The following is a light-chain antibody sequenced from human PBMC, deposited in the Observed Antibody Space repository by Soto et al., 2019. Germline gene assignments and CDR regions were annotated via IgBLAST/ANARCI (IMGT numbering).Light chain of an antibody. Sequence: SYELTQPPSVSVAPGQTARIPCEGNNIGTKSGHWYQQRPGQAPVMVIYYDIDRPSGIPERTSGSNSGNTATLTISRVEAGDEADYYCQVWDSNTGHVVFGGGTKLTVL. CDR2: YDI. CDR1: NIGTKS. J-gene: IGLJ2*01. V-gene: IGLV3-21*04. CDR3: QVWDSNTGHVV.